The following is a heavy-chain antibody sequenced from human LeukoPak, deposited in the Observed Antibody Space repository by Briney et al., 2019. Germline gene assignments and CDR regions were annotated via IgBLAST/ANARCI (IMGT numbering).Heavy chain of an antibody. Sequence: ASVKVSCKVSGYTLTELSMHWVRQAPGKGLEWMGGFDPEDGETIYAQKFQGRVTVTEDTSTDTAYMELSSLRSEDTAVYYCATSYYFDYWGQGTLVTVSS. J-gene: IGHJ4*02. V-gene: IGHV1-24*01. CDR1: GYTLTELS. CDR3: ATSYYFDY. CDR2: FDPEDGET.